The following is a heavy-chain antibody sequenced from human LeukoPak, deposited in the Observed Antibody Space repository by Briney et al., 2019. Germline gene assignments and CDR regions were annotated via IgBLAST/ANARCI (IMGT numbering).Heavy chain of an antibody. CDR3: AKVSHYDSSGYYGYVDY. Sequence: GGSLRLSCAASGFTFSSYSMNWVRQAPGKGLEWVSSISSSSSYIYYADSVKGRFTISRDNSKNTLYLQMSSLRAEDTAVYYCAKVSHYDSSGYYGYVDYWGRGTLVTVSS. D-gene: IGHD3-22*01. J-gene: IGHJ4*02. CDR2: ISSSSSYI. V-gene: IGHV3-21*04. CDR1: GFTFSSYS.